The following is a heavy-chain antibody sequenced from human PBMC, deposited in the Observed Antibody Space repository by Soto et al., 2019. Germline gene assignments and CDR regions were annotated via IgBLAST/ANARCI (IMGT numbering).Heavy chain of an antibody. J-gene: IGHJ6*02. Sequence: SETLFLICAVSGVTISSGGYSWSWIRQPPGKGLEWIGYIYHSGSTYYNPSLKSRVPISVDRSKNQFSLKLSSVTAADTAVYYCPARGPIQTAGNGEYYYGMDVWGQGTTVTVSS. D-gene: IGHD5-18*01. CDR2: IYHSGST. CDR3: PARGPIQTAGNGEYYYGMDV. V-gene: IGHV4-30-2*01. CDR1: GVTISSGGYS.